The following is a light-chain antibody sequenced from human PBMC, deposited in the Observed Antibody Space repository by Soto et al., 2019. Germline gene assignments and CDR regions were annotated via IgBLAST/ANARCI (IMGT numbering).Light chain of an antibody. CDR3: EQYGSSGT. CDR2: GAS. Sequence: EIVLTQSPGTLSLSPGERDTLSCRASQSVSNNYLAWYQQKPGQAPRLLIYGASNRATGIPDRFSGSGSGTDFTLTISRLETEDFAVYYCEQYGSSGTFGQGKKVEI. J-gene: IGKJ1*01. V-gene: IGKV3-20*01. CDR1: QSVSNNY.